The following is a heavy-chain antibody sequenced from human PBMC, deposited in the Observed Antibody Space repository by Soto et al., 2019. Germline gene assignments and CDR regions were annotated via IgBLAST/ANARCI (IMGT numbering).Heavy chain of an antibody. D-gene: IGHD6-19*01. CDR2: ISSSSSTI. V-gene: IGHV3-48*02. CDR1: GFTFSSYS. Sequence: GGSLRLSCAASGFTFSSYSMNWVRQAPGKGLEWVSYISSSSSTIYYADSVKGRFTISRDNAKNSLYLQMNSLRDEDTAVYYCAGSGWYRLASGSEDYWGQGTLVTVSS. J-gene: IGHJ4*02. CDR3: AGSGWYRLASGSEDY.